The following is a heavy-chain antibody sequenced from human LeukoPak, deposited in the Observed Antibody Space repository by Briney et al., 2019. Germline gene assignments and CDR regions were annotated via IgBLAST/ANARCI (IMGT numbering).Heavy chain of an antibody. V-gene: IGHV3-33*05. J-gene: IGHJ4*02. Sequence: GGSLRLSCAASGFTFNSHAMPWVRQAPGKGLEWVAFISYEGKTEYYAESVKGRFTVSRDNSKNTLYLQVNSLRAEDTAVYYCARDLSGRYVWDYWGQGTLVSVSS. D-gene: IGHD1-26*01. CDR2: ISYEGKTE. CDR3: ARDLSGRYVWDY. CDR1: GFTFNSHA.